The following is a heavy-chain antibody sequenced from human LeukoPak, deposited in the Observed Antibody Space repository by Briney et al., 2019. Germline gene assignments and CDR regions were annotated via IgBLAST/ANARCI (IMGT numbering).Heavy chain of an antibody. CDR3: GRDQDGPGATIDF. J-gene: IGHJ4*02. Sequence: GGSLRLSWEVPGFIFGTYWMIWVRQAPGKGLEWVSRITSDGSGTTYADSVRGRFTVSRDNSRNTLSLQMNSLIDEDTALYYCGRDQDGPGATIDFWGQGTLVTVSS. CDR2: ITSDGSGT. V-gene: IGHV3-74*03. CDR1: GFIFGTYW. D-gene: IGHD1-26*01.